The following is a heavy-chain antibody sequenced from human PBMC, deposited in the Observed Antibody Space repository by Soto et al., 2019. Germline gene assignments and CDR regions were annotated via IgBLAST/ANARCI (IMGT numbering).Heavy chain of an antibody. CDR2: INHSGST. V-gene: IGHV4-34*01. CDR1: GGSFSGYY. CDR3: ARVKITMVRGVINYYYYMDV. J-gene: IGHJ6*03. Sequence: QVQLQQWGAGLLKPSETLSLTCAVYGGSFSGYYWSWIRQPPGKGLEWIGEINHSGSTNYNPSLKSRVTISVDTSKNQFSLKLSSVTAADTAVYSCARVKITMVRGVINYYYYMDVWGKGTTVTVSS. D-gene: IGHD3-10*01.